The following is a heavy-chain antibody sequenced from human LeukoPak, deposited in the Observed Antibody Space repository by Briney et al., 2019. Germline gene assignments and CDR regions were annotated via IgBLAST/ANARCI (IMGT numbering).Heavy chain of an antibody. Sequence: ASVKVSCKASGYTFTSYDINWVRQAPGQGLEWMGWISAYNGNTNYAQKLQGRVTMTTDTSTSTAYMELRSLRSDDTAVYYCARVYRPRAWFDPWGQGTLVTVSS. CDR1: GYTFTSYD. CDR2: ISAYNGNT. V-gene: IGHV1-18*01. J-gene: IGHJ5*02. D-gene: IGHD3-16*02. CDR3: ARVYRPRAWFDP.